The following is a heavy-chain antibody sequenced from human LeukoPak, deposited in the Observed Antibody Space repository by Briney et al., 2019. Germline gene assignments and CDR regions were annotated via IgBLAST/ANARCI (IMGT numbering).Heavy chain of an antibody. Sequence: ASVKVSCTASGYSFTAFYIHRVRQAPGQGLEWMGWIHPRSGETNYAYKFRGRVTMTRDTSISTTYMDLGSLGSDDTAVYYCARDGEYGTGSYYRGCFDYWGQGTLVTVSS. V-gene: IGHV1-2*02. CDR2: IHPRSGET. CDR1: GYSFTAFY. CDR3: ARDGEYGTGSYYRGCFDY. D-gene: IGHD3-10*01. J-gene: IGHJ4*02.